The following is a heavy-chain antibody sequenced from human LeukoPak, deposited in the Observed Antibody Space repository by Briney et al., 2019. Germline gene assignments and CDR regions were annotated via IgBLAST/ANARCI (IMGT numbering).Heavy chain of an antibody. CDR3: ARIEYYDILTGSYYYGMDV. CDR1: GGSISSSGYY. D-gene: IGHD3-9*01. Sequence: SETLSLTCTVSGGSISSSGYYWGWIRQPPGKGLEWIGSIYYRGSTYYNPSLRTRVTISVDTSKNRFSLKLSSVTAADTAVYYCARIEYYDILTGSYYYGMDVWGQGTTVTVSS. J-gene: IGHJ6*02. CDR2: IYYRGST. V-gene: IGHV4-39*07.